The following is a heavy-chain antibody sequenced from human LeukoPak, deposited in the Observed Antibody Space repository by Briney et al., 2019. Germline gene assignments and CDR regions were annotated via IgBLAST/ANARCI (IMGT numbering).Heavy chain of an antibody. D-gene: IGHD3-10*01. Sequence: PGGSLRLSCAASGFTFGSYSMNWVRQAPGKGLEWTSYISSSSSTLYYADSVEGRFTISRDNAMNSLYLQMDSLRAEDTAVYYCTRIYGSGSYYNDWGQGTLVTVSS. CDR3: TRIYGSGSYYND. CDR2: ISSSSSTL. CDR1: GFTFGSYS. V-gene: IGHV3-48*01. J-gene: IGHJ4*02.